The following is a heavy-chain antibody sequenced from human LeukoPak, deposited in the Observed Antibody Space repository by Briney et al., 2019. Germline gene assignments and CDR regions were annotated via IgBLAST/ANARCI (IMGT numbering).Heavy chain of an antibody. V-gene: IGHV4-39*01. Sequence: SETLSLTRTVSGASISSSSYYWGWIRQPPGRGLEWIGSIYYSGSTYYNPSLKSRVTISVDTSKNQFSLKLSSVTASDTAVYYCARQGWFGELLSPLDYWGQGTLVTVSS. CDR3: ARQGWFGELLSPLDY. CDR1: GASISSSSYY. J-gene: IGHJ4*02. D-gene: IGHD3-10*01. CDR2: IYYSGST.